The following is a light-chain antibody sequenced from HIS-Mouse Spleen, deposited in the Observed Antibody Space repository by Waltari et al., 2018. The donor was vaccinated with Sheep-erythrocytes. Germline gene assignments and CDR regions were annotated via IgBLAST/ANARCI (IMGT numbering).Light chain of an antibody. V-gene: IGKV1-39*01. Sequence: DIQMTQSPSSLSASVGHRVTITCRPSQSISSYLNWYQQKPGKAPKLLIYAASSLQSGVPSRFSGSGSGTDFTLTINSLQPEDFATYYCQQSYSTPRITFGPGTKVDIK. J-gene: IGKJ3*01. CDR2: AAS. CDR3: QQSYSTPRIT. CDR1: QSISSY.